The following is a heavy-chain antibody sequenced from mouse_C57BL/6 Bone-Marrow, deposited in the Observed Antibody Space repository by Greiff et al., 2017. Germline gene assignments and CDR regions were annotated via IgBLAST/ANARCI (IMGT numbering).Heavy chain of an antibody. CDR3: ARQVTTVLATKYFDV. D-gene: IGHD1-1*01. Sequence: DVKLQESGGGLVKPGGSLKLSCAASGFTFSSYTMSWVRQTPEKRLQWVAAISGGGGNTYYPDSVKGRFTISRDNDNNTLYMQLSRLRSEDTALYYCARQVTTVLATKYFDVWGTGTTVTVAS. CDR2: ISGGGGNT. CDR1: GFTFSSYT. V-gene: IGHV5-9*01. J-gene: IGHJ1*03.